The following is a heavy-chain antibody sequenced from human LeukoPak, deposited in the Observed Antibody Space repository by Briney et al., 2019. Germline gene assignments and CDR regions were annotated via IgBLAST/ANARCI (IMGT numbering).Heavy chain of an antibody. CDR3: AYRGYLNWFDP. V-gene: IGHV4-39*01. Sequence: PSETLSLTCTVSGGSISRSSYNWGWIRQPPGKGLEWIGTFYYSGSTYYNPSLKSRATISVDTSKTQFSLSLSSVTAADTAVYYCAYRGYLNWFDPWGQGTLVTVSS. CDR2: FYYSGST. J-gene: IGHJ5*02. D-gene: IGHD5-18*01. CDR1: GGSISRSSYN.